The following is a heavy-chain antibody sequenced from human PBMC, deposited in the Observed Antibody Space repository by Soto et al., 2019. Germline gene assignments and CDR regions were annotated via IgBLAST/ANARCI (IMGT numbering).Heavy chain of an antibody. CDR2: ISYDGSNK. J-gene: IGHJ6*02. D-gene: IGHD6-6*01. Sequence: GGSLRLSCSASGFTFSSYAMHWVRQAPGKGLEWVAVISYDGSNKYYADSVKGRFTISRDNSKNTLYLQMNSLRAEDTAVYYCAREYSSSALYYYYGMDVWGQGTTFTVSS. CDR3: AREYSSSALYYYYGMDV. V-gene: IGHV3-30-3*01. CDR1: GFTFSSYA.